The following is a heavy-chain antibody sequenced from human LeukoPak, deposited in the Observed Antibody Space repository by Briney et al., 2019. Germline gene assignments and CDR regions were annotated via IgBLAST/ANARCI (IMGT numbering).Heavy chain of an antibody. CDR3: AISTVVTYYYYYYMDV. V-gene: IGHV1-69*05. D-gene: IGHD4-23*01. J-gene: IGHJ6*03. CDR1: GGTFSSYA. Sequence: ASVKVSCKASGGTFSSYAISWVRQAPGQGLEWMGGIIPIFGTANYAQKFQGRVTITTDESTSTAYMELSSQRSEDTAVYYCAISTVVTYYYYYYMDVWGKGTTVTVSS. CDR2: IIPIFGTA.